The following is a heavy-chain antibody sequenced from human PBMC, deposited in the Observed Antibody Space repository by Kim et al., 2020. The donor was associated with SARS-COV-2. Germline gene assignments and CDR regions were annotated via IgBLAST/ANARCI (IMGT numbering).Heavy chain of an antibody. CDR3: AKADVGYIGES. Sequence: GGSLRLSCAATGFTFSNYVMSWVRQAPGRGLEWVSSIPRSGGGTYYADSVKGRFTISRDNSKNTLNLQMTNLRAEDTAVYFCAKADVGYIGESWGQGTLVTVSS. CDR2: IPRSGGGT. V-gene: IGHV3-23*01. J-gene: IGHJ5*02. CDR1: GFTFSNYV. D-gene: IGHD3-10*01.